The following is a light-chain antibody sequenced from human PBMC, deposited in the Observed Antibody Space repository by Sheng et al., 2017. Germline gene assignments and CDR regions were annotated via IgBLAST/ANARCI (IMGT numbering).Light chain of an antibody. CDR2: GAS. CDR1: QSVGSK. J-gene: IGKJ4*01. CDR3: QQYDKWPLP. Sequence: EIVMTQSPATLSVSPGERATLSCRASQSVGSKLAWYQRKPGQSPRLLIYGASTRATGIPARFSGSGSGTEFTLTISSLQSEDSAVYYCQQYDKWPLPFGGGTKVEIK. V-gene: IGKV3-15*01.